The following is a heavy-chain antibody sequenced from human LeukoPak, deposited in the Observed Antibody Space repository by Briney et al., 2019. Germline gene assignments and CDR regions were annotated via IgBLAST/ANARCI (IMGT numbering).Heavy chain of an antibody. J-gene: IGHJ3*02. CDR3: ARHSGNYGGAFAI. CDR2: IYSSGST. Sequence: SETLSLTCTVSGGSTNDFYCSWVRQPPGKGLEWLGYIYSSGSTNYNPSLESRVTMSVDTSKNQFSLKLTSVTAADTAVYFCARHSGNYGGAFAIWGQGTMVTVSS. V-gene: IGHV4-59*08. D-gene: IGHD1-7*01. CDR1: GGSTNDFY.